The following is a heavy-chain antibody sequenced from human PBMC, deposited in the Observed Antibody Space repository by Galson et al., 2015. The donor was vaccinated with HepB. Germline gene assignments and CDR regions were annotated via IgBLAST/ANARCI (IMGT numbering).Heavy chain of an antibody. CDR2: FDPEDGET. D-gene: IGHD1-26*01. Sequence: SVKVSCKVSGYTLTELSMHWVRQAPGKGLEWMGGFDPEDGETIYAQKFQGRVTMTEDTSTDTAYMELSSLRSEDTAVYYCATSRAEWAHFDYWGQGTLVTVSS. CDR1: GYTLTELS. CDR3: ATSRAEWAHFDY. V-gene: IGHV1-24*01. J-gene: IGHJ4*02.